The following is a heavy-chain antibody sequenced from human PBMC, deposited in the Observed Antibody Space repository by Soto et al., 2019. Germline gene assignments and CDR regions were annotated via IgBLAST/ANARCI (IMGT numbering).Heavy chain of an antibody. CDR1: GYTFTGYY. V-gene: IGHV1-2*02. Sequence: ASVKVSCKASGYTFTGYYMHWVRQAPGQGLEWMGWINPNSGGTNYAQKFQGGVTMTRDTAISTAYMELSRLRSDDTAVYYCARPPTGDQSAAFDIWGQGTMVTVSS. CDR3: ARPPTGDQSAAFDI. CDR2: INPNSGGT. D-gene: IGHD7-27*01. J-gene: IGHJ3*02.